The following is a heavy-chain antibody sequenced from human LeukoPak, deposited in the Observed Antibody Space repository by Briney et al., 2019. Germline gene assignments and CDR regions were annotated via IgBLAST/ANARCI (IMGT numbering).Heavy chain of an antibody. CDR2: ISGDGGST. CDR1: GFTFDDYA. J-gene: IGHJ5*02. D-gene: IGHD3-22*01. V-gene: IGHV3-43*02. Sequence: GGSLRLSCAASGFTFDDYAMQWVRQAPGKGLEWVSLISGDGGSTYYADSVNGRFTISRDNSKNSLYLQMNSLRIEDTALYYCAKEYSPSGYPWRGSWFDPWSQGTLVTVSS. CDR3: AKEYSPSGYPWRGSWFDP.